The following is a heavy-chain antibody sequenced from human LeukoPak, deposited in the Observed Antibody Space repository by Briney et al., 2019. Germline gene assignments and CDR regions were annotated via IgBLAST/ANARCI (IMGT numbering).Heavy chain of an antibody. D-gene: IGHD3-22*01. J-gene: IGHJ1*01. CDR2: ISGSGGST. CDR3: AKKGPYYYDSSGYSLPTEYFQH. V-gene: IGHV3-23*01. Sequence: GGSPRLSCAASGFTFSSYAMSWVRQAPGKGLEWVSAISGSGGSTYYADSVKGRFTISRDNSKNTLYLQMNSLRAEDTAVYYCAKKGPYYYDSSGYSLPTEYFQHWGQGTLVTVSS. CDR1: GFTFSSYA.